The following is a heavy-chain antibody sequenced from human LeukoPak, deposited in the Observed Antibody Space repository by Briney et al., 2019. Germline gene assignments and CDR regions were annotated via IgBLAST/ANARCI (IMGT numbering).Heavy chain of an antibody. CDR3: ARGVRYYYDSSGRDAFDI. V-gene: IGHV3-7*01. CDR1: GFTFSSYS. J-gene: IGHJ3*02. D-gene: IGHD3-22*01. CDR2: IKQDGSEK. Sequence: GGSLRLSCAASGFTFSSYSMNWVRQAPGKGLEWVANIKQDGSEKYYVDSVKGRFTISRDNAKNSLYLQMNSLRAEDTAVYYCARGVRYYYDSSGRDAFDIWGQGTMVTVSS.